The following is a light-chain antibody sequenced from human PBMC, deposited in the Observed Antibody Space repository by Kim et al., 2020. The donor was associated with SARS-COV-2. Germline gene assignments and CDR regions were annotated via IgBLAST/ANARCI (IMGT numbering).Light chain of an antibody. CDR1: QSISSY. Sequence: DIQMTQSPSSLSASVGDRVTITCRASQSISSYLNWYQQKPGKAPKLLIYAASSLQSGVPSRFSGSGSGTDFTLTIRSLQPEDFATYYCQQSYSTPLTFGGGTKLEIK. V-gene: IGKV1-39*01. CDR3: QQSYSTPLT. CDR2: AAS. J-gene: IGKJ4*01.